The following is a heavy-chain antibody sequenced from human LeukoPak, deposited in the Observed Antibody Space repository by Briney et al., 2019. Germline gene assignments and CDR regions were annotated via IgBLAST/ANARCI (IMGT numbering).Heavy chain of an antibody. D-gene: IGHD2-15*01. CDR1: GDSVSSNSAA. CDR3: ARLSAGIVVVVADDYDAFDI. J-gene: IGHJ3*02. CDR2: TYYRSKWYN. V-gene: IGHV6-1*01. Sequence: SQTLSLTCAISGDSVSSNSAAWNWIRQSPSRGLEWLGRTYYRSKWYNDYAVSVKSRITINPDTSKNQFSLQLNSVTPEDTAVYYCARLSAGIVVVVADDYDAFDIWGQGTMVTVSS.